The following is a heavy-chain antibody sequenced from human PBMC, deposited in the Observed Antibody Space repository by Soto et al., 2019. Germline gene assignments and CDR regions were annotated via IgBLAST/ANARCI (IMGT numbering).Heavy chain of an antibody. CDR3: ARVSADYDYVWGSYRSDY. Sequence: SENLSLTCTVSAGSISSSSYYWGWIRQPPGKGLEWIGSLYYSVSTFFNPSLKSRVTLSLDTSKYQFSLKLSSVTAADMALFYCARVSADYDYVWGSYRSDYWGQGTLVTVS. J-gene: IGHJ4*02. D-gene: IGHD3-16*02. V-gene: IGHV4-39*01. CDR1: AGSISSSSYY. CDR2: LYYSVST.